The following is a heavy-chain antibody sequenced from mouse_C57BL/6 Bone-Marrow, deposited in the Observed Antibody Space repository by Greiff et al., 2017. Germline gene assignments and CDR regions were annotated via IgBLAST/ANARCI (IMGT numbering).Heavy chain of an antibody. J-gene: IGHJ3*01. CDR3: ARYPFAY. Sequence: EVKVVESGGGLVKPGGSLKLSCAASGFTFSSYAMSWVRQTPEKRLEWVATISDGGSYTYYPDNVKGRFTISRDNAKNNLYLQMSHLKSEDTAMYYCARYPFAYWGQGTLVTVSA. V-gene: IGHV5-4*03. CDR1: GFTFSSYA. CDR2: ISDGGSYT.